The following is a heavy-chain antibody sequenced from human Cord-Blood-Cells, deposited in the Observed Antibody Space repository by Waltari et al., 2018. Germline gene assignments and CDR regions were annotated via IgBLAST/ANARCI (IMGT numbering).Heavy chain of an antibody. CDR3: ARDGLAALHYYYYGMDV. J-gene: IGHJ6*02. Sequence: QVQLVQSGAEVKKPGASVKVSCKASGYTFTSYGISWVRQAPGQGLEWMGWISAYNGNTNYAQKLRGRVTMTTDTSTSTAYMELRSLRSDDTAVYYCARDGLAALHYYYYGMDVWGQGTTVTVSS. D-gene: IGHD6-6*01. CDR1: GYTFTSYG. CDR2: ISAYNGNT. V-gene: IGHV1-18*01.